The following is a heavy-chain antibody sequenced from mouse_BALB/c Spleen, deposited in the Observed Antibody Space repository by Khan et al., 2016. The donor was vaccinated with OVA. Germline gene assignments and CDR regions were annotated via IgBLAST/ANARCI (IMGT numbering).Heavy chain of an antibody. CDR1: GFTFSNYA. Sequence: EVELVESGGGLVKPGGSLKLSCAASGFTFSNYAMSWVRQTPEKRLEWVATISSGGSYTYYPDSVKGRFTISRDTATNTLYPQMSSLSSEDTAMLYPARTAGYYGSNYDDYRGQGTTLAVSS. V-gene: IGHV5-9-3*01. CDR2: ISSGGSYT. D-gene: IGHD1-1*01. J-gene: IGHJ2*01. CDR3: ARTAGYYGSNYDDY.